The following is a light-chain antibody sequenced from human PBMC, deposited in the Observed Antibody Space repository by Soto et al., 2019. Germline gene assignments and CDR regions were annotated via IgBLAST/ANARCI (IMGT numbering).Light chain of an antibody. CDR3: SSYSPSSLL. Sequence: QSVLTQPASVSGSPGQSITISCTGTSNDIGGYNYVSWYRQYPGKAPQLMISEVSYRPSGVSDRFSGSKSGTTASLTISGLQTEDEADYYCSSYSPSSLLFGGGTQLTVL. V-gene: IGLV2-14*01. CDR2: EVS. CDR1: SNDIGGYNY. J-gene: IGLJ3*02.